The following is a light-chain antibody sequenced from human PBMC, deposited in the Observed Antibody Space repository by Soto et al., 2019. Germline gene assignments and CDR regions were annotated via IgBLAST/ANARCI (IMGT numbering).Light chain of an antibody. Sequence: GGRVTITCQASQDISNYLNWYQQKPGKAPKLLIYDASNLETGVPSRFSGSGSGTDFTFTISSLQPEDIATYYCQQYDNLITFGQGTRLEIK. V-gene: IGKV1-33*01. CDR3: QQYDNLIT. CDR1: QDISNY. CDR2: DAS. J-gene: IGKJ5*01.